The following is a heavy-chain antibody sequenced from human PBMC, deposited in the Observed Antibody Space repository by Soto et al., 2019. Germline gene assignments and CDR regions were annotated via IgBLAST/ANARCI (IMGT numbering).Heavy chain of an antibody. CDR3: ARGPAPYCSSTSCYRYWYFDL. V-gene: IGHV4-30-2*01. D-gene: IGHD2-2*02. Sequence: QLQLQESGSGLVKPSQTLSLTCAVSGGSISSGGYSWSWIRQPPGKGLEWIGYIYHSGSTYYNPSLKSRVTISVDRSKNQFPLKLSSVTAADTAVYYCARGPAPYCSSTSCYRYWYFDLWGRGTLVTVSS. CDR2: IYHSGST. CDR1: GGSISSGGYS. J-gene: IGHJ2*01.